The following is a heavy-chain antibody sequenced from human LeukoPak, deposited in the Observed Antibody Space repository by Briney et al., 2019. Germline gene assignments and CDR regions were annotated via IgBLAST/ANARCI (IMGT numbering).Heavy chain of an antibody. CDR2: INPNSGGT. V-gene: IGHV1-2*03. J-gene: IGHJ4*02. Sequence: GASLKVSSKASGDTFTVDYIHCVPQAPGQGGEWMGWINPNSGGTNYAQKFQGRVTVTRDTSISTAYMELSRLRSDDTAVYYCARGGSGSNSFDYWGQGTLVTVSS. CDR1: GDTFTVDY. D-gene: IGHD6-19*01. CDR3: ARGGSGSNSFDY.